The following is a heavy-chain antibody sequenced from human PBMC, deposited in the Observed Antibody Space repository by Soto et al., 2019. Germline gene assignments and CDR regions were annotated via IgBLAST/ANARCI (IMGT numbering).Heavy chain of an antibody. Sequence: QVQLVESGGGVVQPRRSLRLSCAASGFTFSSYAMHWVRQAPGKGLEWVAFILHDGSTTYYADSVKGRFTISRDNSNTPLYLRMNSLGIEDAAVYFCAKDRYGSGYNFLQYWGQGVLVSVSS. D-gene: IGHD3-10*01. V-gene: IGHV3-30*18. CDR3: AKDRYGSGYNFLQY. CDR1: GFTFSSYA. J-gene: IGHJ4*02. CDR2: ILHDGSTT.